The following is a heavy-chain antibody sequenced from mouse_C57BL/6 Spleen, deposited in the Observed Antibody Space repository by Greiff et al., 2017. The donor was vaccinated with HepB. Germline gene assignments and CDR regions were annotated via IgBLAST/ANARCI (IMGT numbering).Heavy chain of an antibody. V-gene: IGHV1-54*01. CDR2: INPGSGDT. Sequence: VQLQESGAELVRPGTSVKVSCKASGYAFTNYLIEWVKQRPGQGLEWIGVINPGSGDTNYNEKFKGKATLTADKSSSTAYMQLSSLTSEDSAVYFCARDLDYWGQGTTLTVSS. CDR1: GYAFTNYL. CDR3: ARDLDY. J-gene: IGHJ2*01.